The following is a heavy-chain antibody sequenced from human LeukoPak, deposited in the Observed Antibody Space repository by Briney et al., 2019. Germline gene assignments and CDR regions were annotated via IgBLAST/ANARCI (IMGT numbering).Heavy chain of an antibody. CDR1: VFTFSSYG. Sequence: GGSLTLSCAASVFTFSSYGMHWVRQAPGKGLEWVAFIRYDGRNKYYADSVKGRFTISRDNSKNTLYLQMNSLRAEDTAWYYCAKGGAYDFGDDPNWYFDLWGRAALVTVSS. CDR2: IRYDGRNK. J-gene: IGHJ2*01. V-gene: IGHV3-30*02. CDR3: AKGGAYDFGDDPNWYFDL. D-gene: IGHD4-17*01.